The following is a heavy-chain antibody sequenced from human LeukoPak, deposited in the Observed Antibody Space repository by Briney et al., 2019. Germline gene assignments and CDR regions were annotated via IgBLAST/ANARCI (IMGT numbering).Heavy chain of an antibody. V-gene: IGHV3-23*01. CDR2: ISGSGSGGST. Sequence: PGGSLRLSCAASGFVFSSYGMSWVRQAPGKGLEWVSAISGSGSGGSTYYADSVKGRFTISRDNSKNTLFLEMNSLRVEDTAVYYCAKGRGFRVWDPWDNWGQGTLITVSS. J-gene: IGHJ4*02. CDR3: AKGRGFRVWDPWDN. CDR1: GFVFSSYG. D-gene: IGHD3-16*01.